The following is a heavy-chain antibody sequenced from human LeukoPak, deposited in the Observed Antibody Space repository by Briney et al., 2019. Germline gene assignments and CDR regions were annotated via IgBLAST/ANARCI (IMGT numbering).Heavy chain of an antibody. V-gene: IGHV3-30*18. Sequence: GRSLRLSSAASGFTFSSYGMHWVRQAPGKGLEWVAVISYDGSNKYYADSVKGRFTISRDNSKNTLYLQMNSLRAEDTAVYCCAKEGIAAAGSFQHWGQGTLVTVSS. CDR1: GFTFSSYG. CDR2: ISYDGSNK. CDR3: AKEGIAAAGSFQH. D-gene: IGHD6-13*01. J-gene: IGHJ1*01.